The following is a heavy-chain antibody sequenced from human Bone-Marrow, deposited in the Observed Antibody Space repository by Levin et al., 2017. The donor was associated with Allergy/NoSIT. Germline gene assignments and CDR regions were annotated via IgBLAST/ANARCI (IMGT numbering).Heavy chain of an antibody. CDR1: GFSFITYA. V-gene: IGHV3-30*18. D-gene: IGHD3-16*01. CDR3: AKGYRYCPAHTGYIINGMDV. J-gene: IGHJ6*02. Sequence: GGSLRLSCAASGFSFITYAMHWVRQTPGKGLEWVAVISFDGLNKYYGDSVKGRFTISRDNSKNTLYLQMSSLRAEDTAVYYCAKGYRYCPAHTGYIINGMDVWGPGTMVTVSS. CDR2: ISFDGLNK.